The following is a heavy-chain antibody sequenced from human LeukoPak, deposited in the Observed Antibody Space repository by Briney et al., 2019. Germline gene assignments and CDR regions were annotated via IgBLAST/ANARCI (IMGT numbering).Heavy chain of an antibody. CDR1: GYTFTSYG. CDR2: ISAYNGNT. J-gene: IGHJ4*02. D-gene: IGHD3-22*01. CDR3: ARAVKYYYDSSGYDFDY. Sequence: ASVKVSCKASGYTFTSYGISWVRQAPGQGLEWMGWISAYNGNTNCAQKLQGRVTMTTDTSTSTAYMELRSLRSDDTAVYYCARAVKYYYDSSGYDFDYWGQGTLVTVSS. V-gene: IGHV1-18*01.